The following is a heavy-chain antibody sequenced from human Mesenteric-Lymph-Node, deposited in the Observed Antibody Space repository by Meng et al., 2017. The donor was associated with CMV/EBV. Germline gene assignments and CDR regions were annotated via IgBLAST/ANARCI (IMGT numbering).Heavy chain of an antibody. CDR2: IAISDAA. J-gene: IGHJ4*02. CDR3: ARDIAAVNTWMDY. V-gene: IGHV3-48*03. CDR1: GFAFNTYG. D-gene: IGHD6-13*01. Sequence: GGSLRLSCAASGFAFNTYGMNWVRQAPGKGLDWVSYIAISDAAYYADSVRGRFTISRDNTKNSLYLQMNSLRAEDTAVYYCARDIAAVNTWMDYWGQGALVTVSS.